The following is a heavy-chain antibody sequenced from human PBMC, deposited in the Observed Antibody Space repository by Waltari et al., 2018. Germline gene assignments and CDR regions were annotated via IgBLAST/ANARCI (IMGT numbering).Heavy chain of an antibody. CDR2: MNPNSGNT. D-gene: IGHD6-6*01. V-gene: IGHV1-8*01. Sequence: QVQLVQSGAEVKKPGASVKVSCKASGYTFTSYDINWVRQAIGQGLEWMGWMNPNSGNTDYAQKCQGRVTMTRNTSISTAYMELSSLRSEDTAVYYCARSGSSSSDFDYWGQGTLVTVSS. CDR3: ARSGSSSSDFDY. CDR1: GYTFTSYD. J-gene: IGHJ4*02.